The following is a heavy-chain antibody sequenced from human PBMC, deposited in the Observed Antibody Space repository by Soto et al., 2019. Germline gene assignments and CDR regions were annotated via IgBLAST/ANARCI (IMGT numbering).Heavy chain of an antibody. J-gene: IGHJ6*02. CDR1: GGSISSGDYY. Sequence: SETLSLTCTVSGGSISSGDYYRSWIRQPPGKGLEWIGYIYYSGSTYYNPSLKSRVTISVDTSKNQFSLKLSSVTAADTAVYYCARVNRSSSWYEYYYYGMDVWGQGTTVTISS. CDR2: IYYSGST. D-gene: IGHD6-13*01. CDR3: ARVNRSSSWYEYYYYGMDV. V-gene: IGHV4-30-4*01.